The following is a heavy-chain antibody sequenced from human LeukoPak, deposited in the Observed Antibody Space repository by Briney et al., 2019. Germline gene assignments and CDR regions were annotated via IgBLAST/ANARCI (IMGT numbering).Heavy chain of an antibody. J-gene: IGHJ1*01. D-gene: IGHD2-2*01. CDR2: ISSSSSYI. CDR1: GFTFSGYS. Sequence: PGGSLRLSCAASGFTFSGYSMNWVRQAPGKGLEWVSSISSSSSYIYYADSVKGRFTISRDNAKNSLYLQMNSLRAEDTAVYYCARVGCSSTSCPKYFQHWGQGTLVTVSS. CDR3: ARVGCSSTSCPKYFQH. V-gene: IGHV3-21*01.